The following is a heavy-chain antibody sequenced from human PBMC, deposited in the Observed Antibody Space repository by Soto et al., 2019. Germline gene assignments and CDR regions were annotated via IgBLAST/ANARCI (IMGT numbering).Heavy chain of an antibody. D-gene: IGHD3-22*01. CDR1: GFTFSSYA. V-gene: IGHV3-23*01. CDR2: ISGSGGST. Sequence: GGSLRLSCAASGFTFSSYAMSWVRQAPGKGLEWVSAISGSGGSTYYADSVKGRFTISRDNSKNTLYLQMNSLRAEDTAVYYCAKARYYYDSSGYYPDWGQGTLVTVSS. CDR3: AKARYYYDSSGYYPD. J-gene: IGHJ4*02.